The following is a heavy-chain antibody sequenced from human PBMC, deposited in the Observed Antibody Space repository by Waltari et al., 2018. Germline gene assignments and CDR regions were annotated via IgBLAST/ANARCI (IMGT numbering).Heavy chain of an antibody. D-gene: IGHD6-13*01. V-gene: IGHV4-39*07. CDR1: GGPISSTSSY. CDR3: ARDGRTAAAAAPY. J-gene: IGHJ4*02. Sequence: QLPLQESGPGLVKPSETLSLTCTVSGGPISSTSSYWGWVRQPPGKGLEWIGSIYYSGSNYYNPSLKSRVTISVDTSKNQFSLKLSSVTAADTAVYYCARDGRTAAAAAPYWGQGTLVTVSS. CDR2: IYYSGSN.